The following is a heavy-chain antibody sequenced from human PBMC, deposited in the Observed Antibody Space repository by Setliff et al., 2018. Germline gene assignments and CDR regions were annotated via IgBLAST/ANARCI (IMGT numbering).Heavy chain of an antibody. CDR3: ARWFKTASGTFDPDH. CDR1: GFTFRSYW. CDR2: INQDRSEK. Sequence: GGSLRLSCEASGFTFRSYWISWIRQAPGKGLEWVANINQDRSEKYYVDSVRGRFTISRDNAKNSLYLHMYSLTAEDTAVYYCARWFKTASGTFDPDHWGQGTLVTVSS. D-gene: IGHD3-10*01. V-gene: IGHV3-7*01. J-gene: IGHJ4*02.